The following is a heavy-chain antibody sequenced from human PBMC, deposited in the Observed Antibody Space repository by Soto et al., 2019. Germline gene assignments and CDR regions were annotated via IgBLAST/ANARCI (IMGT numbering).Heavy chain of an antibody. Sequence: PSETLSLTCAVSGGAMHNYYWHWIRQSPGKGLEWIGYVYSSGSTTHNPSLRNRVSVSLDLAKNQVSLSLRSVTAADTAVYYCARYTWGNLSIEAFDIWGQGKMVTVSS. CDR3: ARYTWGNLSIEAFDI. V-gene: IGHV4-59*01. CDR2: VYSSGST. CDR1: GGAMHNYY. J-gene: IGHJ3*02. D-gene: IGHD4-4*01.